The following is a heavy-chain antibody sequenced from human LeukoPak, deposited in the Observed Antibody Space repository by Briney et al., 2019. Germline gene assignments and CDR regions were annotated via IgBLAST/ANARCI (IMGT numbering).Heavy chain of an antibody. CDR2: ISGSGGST. Sequence: GGSLRLSCAASGFTFSSYAMSWVRQAPGKGLEWVSAISGSGGSTYYADSVKGRFTISRDNSKNTLYLQMNSLIAEDTAVYYCAKGEDTAMVMYYYYGMDVWGQGTTVTVSS. CDR1: GFTFSSYA. D-gene: IGHD5-18*01. V-gene: IGHV3-23*01. CDR3: AKGEDTAMVMYYYYGMDV. J-gene: IGHJ6*02.